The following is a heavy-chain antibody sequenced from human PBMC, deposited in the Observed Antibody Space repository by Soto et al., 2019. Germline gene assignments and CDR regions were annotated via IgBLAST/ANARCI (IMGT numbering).Heavy chain of an antibody. D-gene: IGHD2-8*01. V-gene: IGHV3-23*01. CDR2: ISGSGGST. CDR3: AKVGDCTNGVCSFFGP. J-gene: IGHJ5*02. Sequence: GGSLRLSCAASGFTFSSYAMSWVRQAPGKGLEWVSAISGSGGSTYYADSVKGRFTISRDNSKNTLYLQMNSLRAEDTAVYYCAKVGDCTNGVCSFFGPWGQGTLVTVSS. CDR1: GFTFSSYA.